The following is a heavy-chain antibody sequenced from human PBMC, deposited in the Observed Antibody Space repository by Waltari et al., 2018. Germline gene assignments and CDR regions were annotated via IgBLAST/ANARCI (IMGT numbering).Heavy chain of an antibody. CDR2: IAYNGKT. Sequence: QVQLQESGPGLVKPSETLSLTCDVSGDSITNYYWNWIRQPPGKELEWIGYIAYNGKTNYHPALKSRVTISVDTSKTRFSLRLTSVTAADTAVYYCGRSYDFWSGYPVEFWGPGSLVTVSS. J-gene: IGHJ4*02. CDR3: GRSYDFWSGYPVEF. D-gene: IGHD3-3*01. V-gene: IGHV4-59*01. CDR1: GDSITNYY.